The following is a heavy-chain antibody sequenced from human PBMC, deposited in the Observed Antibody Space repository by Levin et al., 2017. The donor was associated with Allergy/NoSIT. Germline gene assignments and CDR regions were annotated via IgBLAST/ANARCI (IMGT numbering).Heavy chain of an antibody. CDR2: INTDGSAT. J-gene: IGHJ4*02. CDR1: GFTFSGNW. Sequence: QPGGSLRLSCAASGFTFSGNWMHWVRQAPGKGLVWVSRINTDGSATNYADFVEGRFTISRDNAKNTLYLQMNSLRAEDTAVYYCARGGCTSTSCLDFWGQGTPVTVSS. D-gene: IGHD2-2*01. V-gene: IGHV3-74*01. CDR3: ARGGCTSTSCLDF.